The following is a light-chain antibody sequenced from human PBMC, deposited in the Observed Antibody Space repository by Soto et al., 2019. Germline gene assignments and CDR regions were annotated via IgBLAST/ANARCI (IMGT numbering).Light chain of an antibody. J-gene: IGKJ1*01. Sequence: DIQMTQSPSTLSASVGDRVTLTCRASQSIISCLAWHPQRPGKAPKLLIYKASTLESGVPSRFSGSGSGTEFTLTISSLQPDDSATYYCQQYNTYRAFGQGTKVDI. CDR3: QQYNTYRA. CDR2: KAS. CDR1: QSIISC. V-gene: IGKV1-5*03.